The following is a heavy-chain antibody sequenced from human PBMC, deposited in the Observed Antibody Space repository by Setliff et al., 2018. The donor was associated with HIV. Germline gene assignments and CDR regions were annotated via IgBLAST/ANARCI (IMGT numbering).Heavy chain of an antibody. J-gene: IGHJ4*02. V-gene: IGHV3-49*04. CDR3: ASHSDWFLDLY. Sequence: LFLSCTGSGLTFGDYAMNWVRQAPGKGLEWVGMIRTKAFGGATEYAASVRDRFTISRDDSKSIAYLQMNSLKTEDTAVYYCASHSDWFLDLYWGQGTLVTVSS. D-gene: IGHD3-9*01. CDR2: IRTKAFGGAT. CDR1: GLTFGDYA.